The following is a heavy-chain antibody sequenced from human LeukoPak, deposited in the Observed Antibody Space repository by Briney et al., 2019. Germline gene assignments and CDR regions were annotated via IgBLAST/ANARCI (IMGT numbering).Heavy chain of an antibody. CDR1: GVSISGNY. CDR2: IFYTGST. Sequence: PSETLSLTCTVSGVSISGNYWSWIRQPPGKGLEWIGYIFYTGSTNYNPSLKSRVTILLDTSKNQFSLKLSSVGAADTAVYYCARDTGYYYDSSGSEGWFDPWGQGTLVTVSS. J-gene: IGHJ5*02. CDR3: ARDTGYYYDSSGSEGWFDP. D-gene: IGHD3-22*01. V-gene: IGHV4-59*01.